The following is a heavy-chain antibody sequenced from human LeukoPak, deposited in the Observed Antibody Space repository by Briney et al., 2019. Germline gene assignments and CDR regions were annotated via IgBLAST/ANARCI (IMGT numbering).Heavy chain of an antibody. Sequence: PGGSLRLSCAASGFTFSSYAMSWVRQAPGKGLEWVSAISGSGGSTYYADSVKGRFTISRDNSKNTLYLQMNSLRAEDTAVYYCANRGILPGIAAAGRARAFDYWGQGTLVTVSS. V-gene: IGHV3-23*01. CDR3: ANRGILPGIAAAGRARAFDY. J-gene: IGHJ4*02. D-gene: IGHD6-13*01. CDR2: ISGSGGST. CDR1: GFTFSSYA.